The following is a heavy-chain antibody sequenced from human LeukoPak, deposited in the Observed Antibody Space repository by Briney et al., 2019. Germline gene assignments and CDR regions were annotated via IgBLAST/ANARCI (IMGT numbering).Heavy chain of an antibody. Sequence: ASVKVSCKASGYTFTGYYMHWVRQAPGQGLEWMGWINPNSGGTNYAQNFQGRVTMTRNTSISTAYMELSRLRSDDTAVYYCARVFGYLDAFDIWGQGTMVTVSS. J-gene: IGHJ3*02. D-gene: IGHD3-10*01. CDR2: INPNSGGT. CDR1: GYTFTGYY. V-gene: IGHV1-2*02. CDR3: ARVFGYLDAFDI.